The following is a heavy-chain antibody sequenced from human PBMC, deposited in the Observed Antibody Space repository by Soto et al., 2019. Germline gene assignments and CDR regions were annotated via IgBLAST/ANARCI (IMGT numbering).Heavy chain of an antibody. V-gene: IGHV4-34*01. J-gene: IGHJ5*02. CDR2: INHSGST. CDR1: GGSFSGYY. D-gene: IGHD3-9*01. CDR3: ARVRYFDWLLPSYNWFDP. Sequence: QVQLQQWGAGLLKPSETLSLTCAVYGGSFSGYYWSWIRQPPGKGLEWIGEINHSGSTNYNPSLKSRVTISVDTSKNQFSLKLSSVTAADTAVYYCARVRYFDWLLPSYNWFDPWGQGTLVTVSS.